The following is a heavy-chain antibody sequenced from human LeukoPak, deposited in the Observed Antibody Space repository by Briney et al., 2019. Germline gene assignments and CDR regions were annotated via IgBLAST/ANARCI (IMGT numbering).Heavy chain of an antibody. CDR3: ATDGRSSGWYGFDY. CDR1: GFAFSTYS. D-gene: IGHD6-19*01. J-gene: IGHJ4*02. V-gene: IGHV3-21*01. Sequence: GGSLRLSCAASGFAFSTYSMNWVRQAPGKGLEWVSSITSPVGHIYYADSLKGRITISRDNARSSLYLQMNSLRAEDTAVYYCATDGRSSGWYGFDYWGQGTLVTVSS. CDR2: ITSPVGHI.